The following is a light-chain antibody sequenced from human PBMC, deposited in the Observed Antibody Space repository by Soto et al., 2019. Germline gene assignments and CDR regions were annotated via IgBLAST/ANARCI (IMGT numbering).Light chain of an antibody. V-gene: IGKV1-39*01. CDR3: PQTFSTPHT. J-gene: IGKJ2*01. CDR1: QTISNY. CDR2: SAS. Sequence: DIRMTQSPASLSASVGDRVTITCRASQTISNYLNWYQQKPGAAPKLLIYSASTLQSGVPSRFSGSGFGKDYTLTISSLQPADFAVYYCPQTFSTPHTFGQGTKVEIX.